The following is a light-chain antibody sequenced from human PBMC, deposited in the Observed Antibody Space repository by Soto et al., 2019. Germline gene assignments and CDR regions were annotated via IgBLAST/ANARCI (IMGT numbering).Light chain of an antibody. CDR1: QDISNY. J-gene: IGKJ5*01. CDR2: HAS. CDR3: QQYDSLPIT. V-gene: IGKV1-33*01. Sequence: DIQMTQSPSSLSASIGDRVTITCQASQDISNYLNWYQQKPGKAPKLLIYHASNMEIGVPSRFSGSGSGTDFTFTISSLHPEDIATYYCQQYDSLPITFGQGTRLEIK.